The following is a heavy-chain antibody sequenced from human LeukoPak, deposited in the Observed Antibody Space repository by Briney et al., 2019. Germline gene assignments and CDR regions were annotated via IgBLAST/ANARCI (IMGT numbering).Heavy chain of an antibody. CDR1: GFDFSDHG. D-gene: IGHD6-19*01. CDR2: ISGSGGST. V-gene: IGHV3-23*01. Sequence: GGSLRLSCAASGFDFSDHGMHWVRQAPGKGLEWVSAISGSGGSTYYADSVKGRFTISRDNSKNTLYLQMNSLRAEDTAVYYCAKDLEQWLVWNAFDIWGQGTMVTVSS. J-gene: IGHJ3*02. CDR3: AKDLEQWLVWNAFDI.